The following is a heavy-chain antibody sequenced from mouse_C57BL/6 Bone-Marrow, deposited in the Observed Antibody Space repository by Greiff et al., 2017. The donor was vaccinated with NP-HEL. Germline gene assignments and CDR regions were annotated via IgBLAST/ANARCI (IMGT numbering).Heavy chain of an antibody. J-gene: IGHJ3*01. V-gene: IGHV1-81*01. CDR1: GYTFTSYG. Sequence: VKLMESGAELARPGASVKLSCKASGYTFTSYGISWVKQRTGQGLEWIGEIYPRSGNTYYNEKFKGKATLTADKSSSTAYMELRSLTSEDSAVYFCARRCPWFAYWGQGTLVTVSA. CDR2: IYPRSGNT. CDR3: ARRCPWFAY.